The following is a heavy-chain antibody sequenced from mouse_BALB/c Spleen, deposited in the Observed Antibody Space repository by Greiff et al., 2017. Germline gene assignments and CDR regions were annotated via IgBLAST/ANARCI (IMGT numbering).Heavy chain of an antibody. CDR3: ARYPDDYPYYYAMDY. D-gene: IGHD2-4*01. V-gene: IGHV1-20*02. CDR2: INPYNGDT. CDR1: GYSFTGYF. Sequence: EVKLLESGPELVKPGASVKISCKASGYSFTGYFMNWVMQSHGKSLEWIGRINPYNGDTFYNQKFKGKATLTVDKSSSTAHMELRSLASEDSAVYYCARYPDDYPYYYAMDYWGQGTSVTVSS. J-gene: IGHJ4*01.